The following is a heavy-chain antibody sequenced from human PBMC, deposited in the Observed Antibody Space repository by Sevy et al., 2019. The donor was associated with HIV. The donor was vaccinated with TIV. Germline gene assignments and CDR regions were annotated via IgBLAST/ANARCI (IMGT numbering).Heavy chain of an antibody. CDR1: GGSISGYY. Sequence: SETLSLTCTVSGGSISGYYWSWIRQPPGKGLEWIGYIYYSGSTNYNPSLKNRVTMSVDTSKNQFSLEMSSVTAADTAVYYCARTPVIMITSGGVIALRQFDFWGQGTLVTVSS. D-gene: IGHD3-16*02. J-gene: IGHJ4*02. V-gene: IGHV4-59*01. CDR3: ARTPVIMITSGGVIALRQFDF. CDR2: IYYSGST.